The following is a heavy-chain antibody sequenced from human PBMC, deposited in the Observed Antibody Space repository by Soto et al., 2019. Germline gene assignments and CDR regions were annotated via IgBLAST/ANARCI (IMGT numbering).Heavy chain of an antibody. CDR3: ARGLGVSEQWLVGTDAFDI. J-gene: IGHJ3*02. CDR2: ISAYNGNT. Sequence: QVQLVQSGAEVKKPGASVKVSCKASGYTFTSYGISCVRQAPGQGLEWMGWISAYNGNTNYAQKLQGRVTMTTDTSTSTAYMELRSLRSDDTAVYYCARGLGVSEQWLVGTDAFDIWGQGTMVTVSS. D-gene: IGHD6-19*01. CDR1: GYTFTSYG. V-gene: IGHV1-18*01.